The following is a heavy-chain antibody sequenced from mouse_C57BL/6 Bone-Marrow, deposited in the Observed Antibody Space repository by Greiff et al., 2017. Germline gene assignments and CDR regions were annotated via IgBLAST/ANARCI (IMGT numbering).Heavy chain of an antibody. J-gene: IGHJ4*01. Sequence: QVQLQQSGAELAKPGASVKLSCKASGYTFTSYWMHWVKQRPGQGLEWIGYINPSIGDTKYNQKFKDKATLTVDKSSRPADMQLISLTYEDSAVYYCARSSRSDGAMDYWGPGTSVTVSA. CDR1: GYTFTSYW. CDR3: ARSSRSDGAMDY. CDR2: INPSIGDT. V-gene: IGHV1-7*01.